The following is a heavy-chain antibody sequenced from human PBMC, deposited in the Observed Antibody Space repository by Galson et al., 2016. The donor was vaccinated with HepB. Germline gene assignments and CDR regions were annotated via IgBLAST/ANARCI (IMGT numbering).Heavy chain of an antibody. CDR1: RFSVSDNN. CDR3: ATELRSLQKGGLDS. CDR2: IYIAGAT. Sequence: SLRLSCAASRFSVSDNNMTWVRRSPERGLEWLSVIYIAGATYYAGSVRGRFTASRDISRNKVYLQMDSLRTEDTAVNYCATELRSLQKGGLDSWGQGTLVTVSS. V-gene: IGHV3-53*01. J-gene: IGHJ4*02. D-gene: IGHD1-7*01.